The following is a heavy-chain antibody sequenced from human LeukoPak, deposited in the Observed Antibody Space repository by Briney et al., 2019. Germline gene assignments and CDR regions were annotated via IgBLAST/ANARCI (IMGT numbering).Heavy chain of an antibody. CDR3: ARDLGRWELLGGFDY. CDR1: GFTVSSNY. D-gene: IGHD1-26*01. CDR2: IYSGGST. Sequence: GGSLRLSCAASGFTVSSNYMSWVRQAPGKGLEWVSVIYSGGSTYYADSVKGRFTISRDNSKNTLYLQMNSLRAEDTAVYYCARDLGRWELLGGFDYWGQGTLVTVSS. V-gene: IGHV3-53*01. J-gene: IGHJ4*02.